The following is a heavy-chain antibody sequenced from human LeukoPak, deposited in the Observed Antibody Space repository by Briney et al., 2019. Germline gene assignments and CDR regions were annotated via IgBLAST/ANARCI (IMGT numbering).Heavy chain of an antibody. Sequence: SETLSLTWTVSGGSISSYYWSWIRQPPGKRLEWIGYIYYSGSTNYNPSLKSRVTISVDTSKNQFSLKLSSVTAADTAVYYCAAVPAAMENNWFDPWGQGTLVTVSS. D-gene: IGHD2-2*01. CDR2: IYYSGST. CDR1: GGSISSYY. J-gene: IGHJ5*02. CDR3: AAVPAAMENNWFDP. V-gene: IGHV4-59*01.